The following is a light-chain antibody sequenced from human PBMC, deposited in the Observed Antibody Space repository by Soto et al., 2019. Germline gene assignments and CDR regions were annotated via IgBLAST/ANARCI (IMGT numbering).Light chain of an antibody. CDR3: LLYYSGGRPV. V-gene: IGLV7-46*01. CDR2: DTN. J-gene: IGLJ7*01. CDR1: TGGVTSGHY. Sequence: QAVVTQEPSLTVSPGETVTLTCGSSTGGVTSGHYPYWFQQKPGQGPRTLIYDTNNKHSWTPARFSGSLLGGKAALTLSGAQPEDEADYNCLLYYSGGRPVFGGGTQLTVL.